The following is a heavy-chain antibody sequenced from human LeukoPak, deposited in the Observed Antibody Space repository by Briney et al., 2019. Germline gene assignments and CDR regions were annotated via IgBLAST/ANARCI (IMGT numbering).Heavy chain of an antibody. CDR3: ARADSSGYSLDENFDY. CDR1: GGTLSSYD. Sequence: SVKVSCKASGGTLSSYDINWVRQAPGQGLEWIGRIIPMSGIVNYAQNFQGRVTITADKSTNTAYMELSSLRSEDTAFYYCARADSSGYSLDENFDYWGQGTLVTVSS. J-gene: IGHJ4*02. V-gene: IGHV1-69*04. D-gene: IGHD3-22*01. CDR2: IIPMSGIV.